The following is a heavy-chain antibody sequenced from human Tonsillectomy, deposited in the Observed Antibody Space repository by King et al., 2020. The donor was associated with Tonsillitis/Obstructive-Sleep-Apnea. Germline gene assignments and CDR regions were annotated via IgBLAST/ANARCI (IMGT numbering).Heavy chain of an antibody. V-gene: IGHV2-5*02. CDR1: GFSLSTSGVG. CDR3: AHGRPDYGDYNLFDY. CDR2: IYWDVDK. J-gene: IGHJ4*02. D-gene: IGHD4-17*01. Sequence: FTLKESGPTLVKPTQTLTLTCTFSGFSLSTSGVGVGWIRQPPGKALEGLALIYWDVDKRYSPSLKCRLTITKETPKNQVVLTMTNMDPVDTATYYCAHGRPDYGDYNLFDYWGQGTLVTVSS.